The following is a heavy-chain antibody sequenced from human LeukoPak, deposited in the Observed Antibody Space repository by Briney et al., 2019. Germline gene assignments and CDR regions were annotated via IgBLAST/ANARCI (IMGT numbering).Heavy chain of an antibody. CDR1: GFTFTSSA. CDR3: AADLSSDILTGYTNDAFDI. J-gene: IGHJ3*02. V-gene: IGHV1-58*01. CDR2: IVVGSGNT. D-gene: IGHD3-9*01. Sequence: TSVKVSCKASGFTFTSSAVQWVRQARGQRLEWIGWIVVGSGNTNYAQKFQERVTITRDTSTSTAYVELSSLRSEDTAVYYCAADLSSDILTGYTNDAFDIWGQGTMVTVSS.